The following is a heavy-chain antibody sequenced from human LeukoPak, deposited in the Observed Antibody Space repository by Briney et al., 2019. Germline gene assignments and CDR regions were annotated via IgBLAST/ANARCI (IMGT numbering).Heavy chain of an antibody. D-gene: IGHD2-2*01. V-gene: IGHV3-23*01. Sequence: GGSLRLSCAASGFIFSRYAMSWVRQAPGKGLEWVSAISGSGGSTYYADSVKGRFTISRDNSKNTLYLQMNSLRGEDTAVYSCAKHPRYAPDYYAYMDVWGKGTTVTVSS. CDR3: AKHPRYAPDYYAYMDV. CDR2: ISGSGGST. J-gene: IGHJ6*03. CDR1: GFIFSRYA.